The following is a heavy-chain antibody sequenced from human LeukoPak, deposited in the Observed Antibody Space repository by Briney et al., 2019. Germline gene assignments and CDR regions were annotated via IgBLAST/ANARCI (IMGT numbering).Heavy chain of an antibody. CDR1: GGSITSSNW. J-gene: IGHJ6*03. Sequence: SETLSLTCAVSGGSITSSNWWSWVRQPPEKGLEWIGEIYYSGSTNYNPSLKSRATISIDKSKNQFSLKVSSVTAADTAVYYCARANDYGDPLPRYMDVWGKGTTVTVSS. CDR2: IYYSGST. CDR3: ARANDYGDPLPRYMDV. D-gene: IGHD4-17*01. V-gene: IGHV4-4*02.